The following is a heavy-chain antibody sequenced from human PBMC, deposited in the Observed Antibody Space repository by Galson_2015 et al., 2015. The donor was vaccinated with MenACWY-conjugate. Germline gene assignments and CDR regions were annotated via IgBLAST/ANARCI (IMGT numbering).Heavy chain of an antibody. Sequence: QSGAEVKKPGESLRISCKGSGYSFTSYWISWVRQMPGKGLEWMGRIDPSDSYTNYSPSFQGHVTISADKSISTAYLQWSSLKASDTAVYYCARLFFGGYDSSGYPHFDYWGQGTLVTVSS. J-gene: IGHJ4*02. CDR3: ARLFFGGYDSSGYPHFDY. D-gene: IGHD3-22*01. V-gene: IGHV5-10-1*01. CDR1: GYSFTSYW. CDR2: IDPSDSYT.